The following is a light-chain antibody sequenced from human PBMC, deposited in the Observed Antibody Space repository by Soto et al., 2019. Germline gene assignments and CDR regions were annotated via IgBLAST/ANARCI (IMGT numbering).Light chain of an antibody. CDR3: QQYNTWPPYT. J-gene: IGKJ2*01. Sequence: EIVMTQSPATLSVSPGERATLSCRASQSVSSNLAWYQQKPGQAPRLLIYGASTRATGIPARFSGSGSGKEFTLTISSLQSEDFAVYYCQQYNTWPPYTFGQGTKLEIK. CDR1: QSVSSN. V-gene: IGKV3-15*01. CDR2: GAS.